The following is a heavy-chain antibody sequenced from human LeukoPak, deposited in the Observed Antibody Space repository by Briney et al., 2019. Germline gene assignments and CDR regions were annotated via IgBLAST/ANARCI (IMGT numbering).Heavy chain of an antibody. CDR2: IKHSGSA. Sequence: SETLSLTCSAFGESFSGYYWNWIRQPPGKGLEWIGEIKHSGSANYSPALKSRVIISLDTSKNQSSLKLSSVTAADTAVYYCARGVGYFRYGRYYYMDVWGKGTTVTVSS. J-gene: IGHJ6*03. CDR1: GESFSGYY. V-gene: IGHV4-34*01. D-gene: IGHD2/OR15-2a*01. CDR3: ARGVGYFRYGRYYYMDV.